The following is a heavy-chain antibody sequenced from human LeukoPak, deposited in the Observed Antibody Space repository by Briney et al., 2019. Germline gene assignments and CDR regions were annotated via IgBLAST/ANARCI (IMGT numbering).Heavy chain of an antibody. CDR1: GFTFDDYA. Sequence: GGSLRLSCAASGFTFDDYAMHWVRQAPGKGLEWVSGISWNSGSIGYADSVKGRFTISRDNAKNSLYLQMNSLRAEDTALYYCAKGPSAPGSGYNFDYWGQGTLVTVSS. CDR3: AKGPSAPGSGYNFDY. D-gene: IGHD3-22*01. J-gene: IGHJ4*02. V-gene: IGHV3-9*01. CDR2: ISWNSGSI.